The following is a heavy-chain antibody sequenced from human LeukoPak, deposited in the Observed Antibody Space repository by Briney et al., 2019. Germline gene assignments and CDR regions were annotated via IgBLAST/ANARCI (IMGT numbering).Heavy chain of an antibody. CDR3: ARLPRVDTAMVTEYYFDY. CDR2: IYPGDSDT. Sequence: GESLKISCKGSGYSFTSYWIGWVRQMPGKSLEWMGIIYPGDSDTRYSPSFQGQVTISADKSISTAYLQWSSLKASDTAMYYCARLPRVDTAMVTEYYFDYWGQGTLVTVSS. V-gene: IGHV5-51*01. J-gene: IGHJ4*02. D-gene: IGHD5-18*01. CDR1: GYSFTSYW.